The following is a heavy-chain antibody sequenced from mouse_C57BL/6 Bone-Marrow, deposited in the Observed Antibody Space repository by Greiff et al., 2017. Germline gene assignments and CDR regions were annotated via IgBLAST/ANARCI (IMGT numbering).Heavy chain of an antibody. J-gene: IGHJ1*03. D-gene: IGHD1-2*01. V-gene: IGHV1-7*01. CDR3: AGLRRYYGPDWDFDV. CDR1: GYTFTSYW. CDR2: INPSSGYT. Sequence: VQLQQSGAELAKPGASVKLSCKASGYTFTSYWMHWVKQRPGQGLEWIGYINPSSGYTKYNQKFKDKATLTVDKSSSPAYMQLYSLTYEYSAVYNGAGLRRYYGPDWDFDVWGTGTTVTVSS.